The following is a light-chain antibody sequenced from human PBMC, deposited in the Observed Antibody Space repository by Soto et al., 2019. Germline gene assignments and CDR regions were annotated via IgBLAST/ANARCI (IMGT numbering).Light chain of an antibody. CDR3: QQYGSSPIT. J-gene: IGKJ5*01. Sequence: EIVLTQSPGTLSLSPGEGATLSCRASQAIRSNYLAWYQQKPGQAPRLLIYGASTRATGIPDRFSGSGSGTDFTLTITGLEPEDFAVYYCQQYGSSPITFGQGTRLEIK. CDR1: QAIRSNY. CDR2: GAS. V-gene: IGKV3-20*01.